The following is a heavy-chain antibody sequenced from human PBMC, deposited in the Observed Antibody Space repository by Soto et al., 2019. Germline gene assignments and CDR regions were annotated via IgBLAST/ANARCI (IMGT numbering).Heavy chain of an antibody. D-gene: IGHD5-18*01. J-gene: IGHJ6*02. CDR2: IIPIFGTA. CDR1: GGTFSSYA. V-gene: IGHV1-69*13. CDR3: ARGIQVWAALRRYYYGMDF. Sequence: SVKVSCKASGGTFSSYAISWVRQAPGQGLEWMGGIIPIFGTANYAQKFQGRVTITADESTSTAYMELSSLRSEDTAVYYCARGIQVWAALRRYYYGMDFWGQVTTVTVSS.